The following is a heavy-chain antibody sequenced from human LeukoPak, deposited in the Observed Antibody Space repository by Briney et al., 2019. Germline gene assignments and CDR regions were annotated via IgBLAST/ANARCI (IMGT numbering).Heavy chain of an antibody. CDR2: ISIGGSPV. D-gene: IGHD3-10*01. CDR1: GFNLSTYE. CDR3: ARDEARGLEVWFDP. J-gene: IGHJ5*02. V-gene: IGHV3-48*03. Sequence: GGSLRLSCAASGFNLSTYEMNWVRQAPGKGLEWIAYISIGGSPVYYADSLKGRFTISSDSAENSLYLQMNSLRVEDTAIYYCARDEARGLEVWFDPWGQGTQVTVSS.